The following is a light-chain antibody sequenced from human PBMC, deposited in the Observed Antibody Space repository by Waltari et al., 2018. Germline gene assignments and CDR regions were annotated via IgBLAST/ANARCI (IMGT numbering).Light chain of an antibody. Sequence: EIVLTQYPGTLSLSPGERATLSCRASQSVSSSYLAWYQQKPGQAPRLLIHGASSRATGIPDRFSGSGSGTDFTLTISRLEPEDFAVYYCQQYGSSPLTFGGGTKVEIK. CDR2: GAS. CDR3: QQYGSSPLT. CDR1: QSVSSSY. V-gene: IGKV3-20*01. J-gene: IGKJ4*01.